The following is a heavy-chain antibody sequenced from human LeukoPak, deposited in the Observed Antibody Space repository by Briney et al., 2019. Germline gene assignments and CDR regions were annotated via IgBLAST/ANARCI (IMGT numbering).Heavy chain of an antibody. Sequence: ASVKVSCMASGYTFTSYGISWVRQAPGQGLEWMGWISAYNGNTNYAQKLQGRVTMTTDTSTSTAYMELRSLRSDDTAVYYCARVPDYGGYYYYGMDVWGQGTTVTVSS. D-gene: IGHD4-23*01. V-gene: IGHV1-18*01. J-gene: IGHJ6*02. CDR3: ARVPDYGGYYYYGMDV. CDR1: GYTFTSYG. CDR2: ISAYNGNT.